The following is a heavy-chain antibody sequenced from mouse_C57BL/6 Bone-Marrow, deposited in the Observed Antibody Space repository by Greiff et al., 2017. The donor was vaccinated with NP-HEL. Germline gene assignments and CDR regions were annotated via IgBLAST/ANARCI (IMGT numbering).Heavy chain of an antibody. V-gene: IGHV2-5*01. CDR1: GFSLTSYG. CDR2: IWRGGST. D-gene: IGHD1-1*01. Sequence: QVQLQQSGPGLVQPSQSLSITCTVSGFSLTSYGVHWVRQSPGKGLEWLGVIWRGGSTDYNAAFMSRLSITKDNSKSQVFFKMNSLKADDTAIYYCAKFYYGSSYRYFDVWGTGTTVTVSS. J-gene: IGHJ1*03. CDR3: AKFYYGSSYRYFDV.